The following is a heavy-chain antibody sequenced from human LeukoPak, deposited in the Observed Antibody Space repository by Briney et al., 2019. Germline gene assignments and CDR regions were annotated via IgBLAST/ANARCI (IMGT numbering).Heavy chain of an antibody. D-gene: IGHD1-14*01. CDR1: GGTFSTYS. CDR3: ALAPGISSSFDP. Sequence: SVKVPCKASGGTFSTYSISWVRQAPGQGLEWMGRIIPILGITNYAQKFQGRVTITADKSTSTAYMELSSLTSEDTAIYYCALAPGISSSFDPWGQGTLVTVSS. J-gene: IGHJ5*02. CDR2: IIPILGIT. V-gene: IGHV1-69*02.